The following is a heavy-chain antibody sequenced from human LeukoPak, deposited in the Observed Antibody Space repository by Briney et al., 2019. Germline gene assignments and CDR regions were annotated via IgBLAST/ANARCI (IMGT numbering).Heavy chain of an antibody. J-gene: IGHJ4*02. Sequence: GGSLRLSCAASGFTFSAYSLNWVRQAPGKGLEWISYISGSGSPISYTDSVKGRFTISRDNAKNTLYLQMNSLRAEDTAVYYCAREGPEYCGGDCMIDYWGQGTLVTVSS. V-gene: IGHV3-48*04. CDR2: ISGSGSPI. CDR3: AREGPEYCGGDCMIDY. D-gene: IGHD2-21*02. CDR1: GFTFSAYS.